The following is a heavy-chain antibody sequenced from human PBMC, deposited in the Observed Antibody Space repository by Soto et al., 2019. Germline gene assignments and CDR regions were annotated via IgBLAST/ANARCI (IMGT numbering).Heavy chain of an antibody. CDR2: ISSSSSTI. Sequence: EVQLVESGGGLVQPGGSLRLSCAASGFTFSSYSMNWVRQAPGKGLEWVSYISSSSSTIYYADSVKGRFTISRDNAKNSLYLQMNSLRDEDTAVYYCARDLNYDFWSGYYTGAGMDVWGQGTTVTVSS. V-gene: IGHV3-48*02. CDR3: ARDLNYDFWSGYYTGAGMDV. D-gene: IGHD3-3*01. J-gene: IGHJ6*02. CDR1: GFTFSSYS.